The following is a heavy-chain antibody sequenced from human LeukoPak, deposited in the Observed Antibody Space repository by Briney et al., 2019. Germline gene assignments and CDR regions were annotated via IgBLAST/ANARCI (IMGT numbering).Heavy chain of an antibody. CDR2: MNPNSGNT. V-gene: IGHV1-8*01. D-gene: IGHD3-3*01. J-gene: IGHJ1*01. CDR3: ARGLLSRSVFGVVIRYFQH. CDR1: GYTFTSYD. Sequence: ASVKVSXKASGYTFTSYDINWVRQATGQGLEWMGWMNPNSGNTGYAQKFQGRVTMTRNTSISTAYMELSSLGSEDTAVYYCARGLLSRSVFGVVIRYFQHWGQGTLVTVSS.